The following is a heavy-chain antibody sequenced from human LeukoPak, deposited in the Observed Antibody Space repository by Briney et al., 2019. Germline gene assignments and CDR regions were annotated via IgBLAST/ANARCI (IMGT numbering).Heavy chain of an antibody. Sequence: PGGSLRLSCAASGFTFSSDWMTWVRQTPGKGLEWVAMIKEDGSQKYYVDSVKGRFTISRDNAKNSLYLQLNSLRVEDTAVYYCARGDTGRHAFGGHWGQGTLVTVSS. CDR2: IKEDGSQK. V-gene: IGHV3-7*01. CDR3: ARGDTGRHAFGGH. D-gene: IGHD3-10*01. CDR1: GFTFSSDW. J-gene: IGHJ4*02.